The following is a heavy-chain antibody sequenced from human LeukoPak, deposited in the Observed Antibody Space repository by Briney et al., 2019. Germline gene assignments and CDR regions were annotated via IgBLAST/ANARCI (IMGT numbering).Heavy chain of an antibody. J-gene: IGHJ4*02. Sequence: GGSLRLSCAASGFTFSSYAMSWVRQAPGKGLEWVSAISGSGGSTYYADSVKGRFTISRDNAKNSLYLQMNSLRAEDTAVYYCARDVWGYSWYYFDYWGQGTLVTVSS. CDR2: ISGSGGST. D-gene: IGHD5-18*01. V-gene: IGHV3-23*01. CDR1: GFTFSSYA. CDR3: ARDVWGYSWYYFDY.